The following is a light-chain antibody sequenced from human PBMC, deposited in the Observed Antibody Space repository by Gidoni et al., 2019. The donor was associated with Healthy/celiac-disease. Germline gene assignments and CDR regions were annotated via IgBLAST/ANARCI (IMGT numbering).Light chain of an antibody. J-gene: IGKJ2*01. CDR3: QQYNNWPPYT. Sequence: EIVMTQSPATLSVSPGERATLSCRASQSVSSNLAGSQQKPGQAPRLLIYGASTRATGIPARFRGSRSGTEFTLTISSLQSEDFAVYYCQQYNNWPPYTFGQGTKLEIK. V-gene: IGKV3-15*01. CDR2: GAS. CDR1: QSVSSN.